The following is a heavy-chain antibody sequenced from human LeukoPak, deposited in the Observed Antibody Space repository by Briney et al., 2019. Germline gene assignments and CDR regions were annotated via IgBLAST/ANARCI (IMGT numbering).Heavy chain of an antibody. CDR1: GFTFSSYG. D-gene: IGHD6-6*01. CDR2: IWYDGSNK. V-gene: IGHV3-33*01. J-gene: IGHJ6*02. CDR3: ARELDDSSSIYYYYGMDV. Sequence: GGSLRLSCAASGFTFSSYGMHWVSQAPGKGLEWVAVIWYDGSNKYYADSVKGRFTISRDNSKNTLYLQMNSLRAEDTAVYYCARELDDSSSIYYYYGMDVWGQGTTVTVSS.